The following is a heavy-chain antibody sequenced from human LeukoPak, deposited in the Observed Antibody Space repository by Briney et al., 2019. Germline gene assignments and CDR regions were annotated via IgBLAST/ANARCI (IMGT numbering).Heavy chain of an antibody. J-gene: IGHJ4*02. Sequence: GRSLRLSCAASGFTFDDYAMHWVRQAPGKGLEWVSGISWNSGSIGYADSVKGRFTISRDNAKNSLYLQMNSLRAEDTALYYCAKGPSSGTEGYFDYWGQGTLVTVSS. D-gene: IGHD6-13*01. CDR1: GFTFDDYA. V-gene: IGHV3-9*01. CDR2: ISWNSGSI. CDR3: AKGPSSGTEGYFDY.